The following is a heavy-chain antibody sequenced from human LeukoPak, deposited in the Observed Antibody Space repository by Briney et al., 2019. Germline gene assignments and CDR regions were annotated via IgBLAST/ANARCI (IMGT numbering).Heavy chain of an antibody. CDR2: ISGSGGST. J-gene: IGHJ4*02. V-gene: IGHV3-23*01. CDR1: GFTFSSYG. Sequence: PGGSLRLSCAASGFTFSSYGMSGVRQAPGKGLEWVSVISGSGGSTYYADSVKGRFTISRDNSKNTLYLQMNSLRAEDTAVYYCAKVAAAGAQFDYWGQGTLVTVSS. CDR3: AKVAAAGAQFDY. D-gene: IGHD6-13*01.